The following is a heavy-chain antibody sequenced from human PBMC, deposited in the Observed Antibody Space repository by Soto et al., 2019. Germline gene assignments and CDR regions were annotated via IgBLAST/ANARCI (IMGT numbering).Heavy chain of an antibody. Sequence: GGSLRLSCAASGFTFSSYAMSWVRQAPGKGLEWVSAISGSGGSTYYADSVKGRFTISRDNSKNTLYLQMNSLRAEDTAVYYCAKDVFPRRSVVLLWFGELFGDYWGQGTLVTVSS. CDR2: ISGSGGST. V-gene: IGHV3-23*01. D-gene: IGHD3-10*01. CDR3: AKDVFPRRSVVLLWFGELFGDY. CDR1: GFTFSSYA. J-gene: IGHJ4*02.